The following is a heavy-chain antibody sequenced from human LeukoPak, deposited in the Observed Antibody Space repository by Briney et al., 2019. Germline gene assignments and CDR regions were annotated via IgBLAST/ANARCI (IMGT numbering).Heavy chain of an antibody. D-gene: IGHD2-2*02. CDR3: ARRCSSTSCYKGGEPFDY. J-gene: IGHJ4*02. V-gene: IGHV1-2*02. CDR2: INPNSGGT. CDR1: GYTFTGYY. Sequence: ASVKVSCKASGYTFTGYYMHWVRQAPGQGPEWMGWINPNSGGTNYAQKFQGRVTMTRDTSISTAYMELSRLRSDDTAVYYCARRCSSTSCYKGGEPFDYWGQGTLVTVPS.